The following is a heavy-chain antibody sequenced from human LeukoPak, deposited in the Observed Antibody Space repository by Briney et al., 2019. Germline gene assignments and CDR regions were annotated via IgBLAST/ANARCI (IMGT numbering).Heavy chain of an antibody. CDR1: GGSISSSSYY. Sequence: EPSETLSLTCTVSGGSISSSSYYWGWIRQPPGKGLERIGSIYYSGSTYYNPSLKSRVTISVDTSKNQFSLKLSSVTAADTAVYYCAGVPTWLSAFDYWGQGTLVTVSS. J-gene: IGHJ4*02. CDR3: AGVPTWLSAFDY. D-gene: IGHD6-19*01. CDR2: IYYSGST. V-gene: IGHV4-39*01.